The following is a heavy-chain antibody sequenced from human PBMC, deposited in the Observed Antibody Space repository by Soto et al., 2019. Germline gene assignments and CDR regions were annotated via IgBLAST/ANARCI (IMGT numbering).Heavy chain of an antibody. J-gene: IGHJ5*02. V-gene: IGHV1-18*04. D-gene: IGHD2-2*01. CDR2: INPNNGNT. CDR1: GYTFTGYY. CDR3: ARADIVVVPAAIAHNWFDP. Sequence: ASVKVSCKASGYTFTGYYMHWVRQAPGQGLEWMGWINPNNGNTNYAQKLQGRVTMTTDTSTSTAYMELRSLRSDDTAVYYCARADIVVVPAAIAHNWFDPWGQGTLVTVSS.